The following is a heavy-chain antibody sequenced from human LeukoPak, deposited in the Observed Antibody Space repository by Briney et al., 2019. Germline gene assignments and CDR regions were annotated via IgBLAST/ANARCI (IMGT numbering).Heavy chain of an antibody. CDR3: AKAPRNYYDSSPLDY. CDR2: ISGSGGST. CDR1: GFTFSSYA. D-gene: IGHD3-22*01. J-gene: IGHJ4*02. Sequence: GGSLRLSCAASGFTFSSYAMSWVRQAPGKGLEWVSAISGSGGSTYYADSVKGRFTISRGNSKNTLYLQMNSLRAEDTAVYYCAKAPRNYYDSSPLDYWGQGTLVTVSS. V-gene: IGHV3-23*01.